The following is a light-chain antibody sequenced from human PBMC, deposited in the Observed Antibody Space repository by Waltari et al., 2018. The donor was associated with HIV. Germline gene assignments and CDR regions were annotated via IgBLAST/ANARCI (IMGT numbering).Light chain of an antibody. J-gene: IGLJ1*01. CDR3: GTWDNSLSAYV. V-gene: IGLV1-51*01. CDR2: DND. CDR1: SSNIGNNY. Sequence: QSVLTQPPSVSAAPGQKVTISCSGSSSNIGNNYVSWYQQLPGTAPKLLIDDNDKRPSGIPDLFSGSKSGTSATLGITGVQTGDEADYHGGTWDNSLSAYVLGAGTKVTVL.